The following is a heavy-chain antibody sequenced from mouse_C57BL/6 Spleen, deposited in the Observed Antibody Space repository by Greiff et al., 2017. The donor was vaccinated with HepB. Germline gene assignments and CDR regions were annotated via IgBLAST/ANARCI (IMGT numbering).Heavy chain of an antibody. Sequence: EVQVVESGGGLVKPGGSLKLSCAASGFNFNSYAMSWVRQTPEKRLEWVATISDGGSYTYYPDNVKGRFTISRDNAKNNRYLQMSHLKSEDTAMYYCERDIYYYGSNFDYWGQGTTLTVSS. CDR3: ERDIYYYGSNFDY. V-gene: IGHV5-4*01. CDR2: ISDGGSYT. J-gene: IGHJ2*01. D-gene: IGHD1-1*01. CDR1: GFNFNSYA.